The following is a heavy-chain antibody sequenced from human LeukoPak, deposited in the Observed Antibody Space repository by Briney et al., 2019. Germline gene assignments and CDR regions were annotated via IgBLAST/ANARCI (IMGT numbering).Heavy chain of an antibody. Sequence: GGSLRLSCAASGFTFSSYAMSWVRQAPGKGLEWVSAISGSGGSTYYADSVKGRFTISRDNSKNTLYLQMNSLRAEGTAVYYCAKKPHRNMITFGGVISWGQGTPVTVSS. V-gene: IGHV3-23*01. D-gene: IGHD3-16*02. CDR1: GFTFSSYA. J-gene: IGHJ5*02. CDR2: ISGSGGST. CDR3: AKKPHRNMITFGGVIS.